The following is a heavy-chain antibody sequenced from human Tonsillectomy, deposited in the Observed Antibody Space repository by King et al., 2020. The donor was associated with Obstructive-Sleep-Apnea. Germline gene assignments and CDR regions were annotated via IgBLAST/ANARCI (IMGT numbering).Heavy chain of an antibody. J-gene: IGHJ4*02. Sequence: VQLVEAGGGLVKPGGSLRLSCAASGFIFSDYNIIWIRQAPGKGLEWVSHIRTTSSYTRDADSVQGRFTISRESAKNSLYLQMNSLRVEDTAVYYCARVGSFLWIDYWGQGTLVTVSS. CDR1: GFIFSDYN. CDR2: IRTTSSYT. CDR3: ARVGSFLWIDY. V-gene: IGHV3-11*06. D-gene: IGHD2-21*01.